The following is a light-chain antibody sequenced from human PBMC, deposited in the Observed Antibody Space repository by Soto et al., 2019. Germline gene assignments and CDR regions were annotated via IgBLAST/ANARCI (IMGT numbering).Light chain of an antibody. Sequence: DIQMTQSPSSLSASVGDRVTITCRASQSISNYLNWYQQKLGKAPNLLIYAASNLQSGVPSRFNGSGSGTDFTLTISSLQPADFATYYCQQTFSTPFTFGPGTKVDI. CDR3: QQTFSTPFT. CDR1: QSISNY. V-gene: IGKV1-39*01. J-gene: IGKJ3*01. CDR2: AAS.